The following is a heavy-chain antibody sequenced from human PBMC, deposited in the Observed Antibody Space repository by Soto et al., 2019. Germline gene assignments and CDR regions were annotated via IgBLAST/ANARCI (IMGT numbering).Heavy chain of an antibody. CDR3: ARRRYFDY. Sequence: QVQLQQWGAGLLKPSETLSLTCAVYGGSFSGYYWSWIRQPPGKGLEWIGEINHSGSTNYNPSLKSRVTISVDTSKNQFSLKLSSVAAADTAVYYCARRRYFDYWGQGPLVTVSS. V-gene: IGHV4-34*01. J-gene: IGHJ4*02. CDR1: GGSFSGYY. CDR2: INHSGST.